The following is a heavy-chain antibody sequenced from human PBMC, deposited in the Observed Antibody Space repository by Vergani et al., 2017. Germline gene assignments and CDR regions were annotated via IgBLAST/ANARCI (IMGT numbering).Heavy chain of an antibody. CDR1: GFRFSSYGIN. Sequence: QVQLVESGGGVVQPGRSLRLSCAASGFRFSSYGINWVRQAPGKGLEWIGYISNTGRTSYNPSLKSRVSISVDTSKNQFSLQMRSFTAAGTAVYFCDRDGPAVFRFLEWLAEGDNWLDPWGQGILVTVSS. V-gene: IGHV4-30-4*08. CDR2: ISNTGRT. D-gene: IGHD3-3*01. CDR3: DRDGPAVFRFLEWLAEGDNWLDP. J-gene: IGHJ5*02.